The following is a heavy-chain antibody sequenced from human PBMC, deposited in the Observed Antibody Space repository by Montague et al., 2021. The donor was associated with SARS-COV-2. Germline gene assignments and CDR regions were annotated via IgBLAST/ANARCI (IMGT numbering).Heavy chain of an antibody. CDR3: ARATEWRGYYYYYYMDV. D-gene: IGHD1-14*01. CDR1: GDSVSSNSAA. CDR2: TYYRSRWFN. Sequence: CAISGDSVSSNSAAWNWIRQSPSRGLEWLGRTYYRSRWFNDYAVSIRSRITINPDTSKNQFSLQLNSVTSEDTAVYYCARATEWRGYYYYYYMDVWGKGTTVTVSS. V-gene: IGHV6-1*01. J-gene: IGHJ6*03.